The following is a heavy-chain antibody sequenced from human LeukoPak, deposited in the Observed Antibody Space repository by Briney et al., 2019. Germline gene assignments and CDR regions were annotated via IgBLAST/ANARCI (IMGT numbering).Heavy chain of an antibody. CDR1: GDSVSSNSAA. CDR2: TYYRSKWYN. CDR3: ALAVAGRGQFDY. V-gene: IGHV6-1*01. D-gene: IGHD6-13*01. Sequence: RSQTLSLTCAISGDSVSSNSAAWNWIRQSPSRGLEWLGRTYYRSKWYNDYAVSVKSRITINPDTSKNQFSLQLKSVTPEDTAVYYCALAVAGRGQFDYWGQGTLVTVSS. J-gene: IGHJ4*02.